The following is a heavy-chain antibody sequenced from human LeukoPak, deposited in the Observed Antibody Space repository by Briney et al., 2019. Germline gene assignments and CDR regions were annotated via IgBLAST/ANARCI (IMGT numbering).Heavy chain of an antibody. CDR1: GFTFSGYS. CDR2: ISGSSTPI. V-gene: IGHV3-48*04. D-gene: IGHD6-13*01. CDR3: AKDIAAAGSDY. Sequence: GGSLRLSCAASGFTFSGYSMNWVRQAPGKGLEWVSYISGSSTPIYYADSVKGRFTISRDNAKNTLYLQMNSLRAEDTAVYYCAKDIAAAGSDYWGQGTLVTVSS. J-gene: IGHJ4*02.